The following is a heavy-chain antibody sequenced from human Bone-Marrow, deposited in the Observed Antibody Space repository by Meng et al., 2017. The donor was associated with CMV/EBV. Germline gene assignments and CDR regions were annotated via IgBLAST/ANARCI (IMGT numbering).Heavy chain of an antibody. D-gene: IGHD2-2*02. CDR2: ISYDGSNK. J-gene: IGHJ6*02. CDR3: ARGPFRGCSSTSCYNYGMDV. Sequence: GESLKISCAASGFTFSNAWMSWVRQAPGKGLEWVAVISYDGSNKYYADSVKGRFTISRDNSKNTLYLQMNSLRAEDTAVYYCARGPFRGCSSTSCYNYGMDVWGQGTTVTVSS. V-gene: IGHV3-30-3*01. CDR1: GFTFSNAW.